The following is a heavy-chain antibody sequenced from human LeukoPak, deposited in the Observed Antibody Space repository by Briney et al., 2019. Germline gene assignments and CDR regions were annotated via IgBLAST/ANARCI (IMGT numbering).Heavy chain of an antibody. D-gene: IGHD1-7*01. CDR2: INSDGSTT. CDR1: GFTVSSNY. CDR3: ASSGVTGTSYHSGFDY. J-gene: IGHJ4*02. Sequence: GGSLRLSCAASGFTVSSNYMSWVRQAPGRGLEWVSRINSDGSTTHYADSVGGRFTISRDNAKNTLYLQMNSLRAEDTAVYYCASSGVTGTSYHSGFDYWGQGTLVTVSS. V-gene: IGHV3-74*01.